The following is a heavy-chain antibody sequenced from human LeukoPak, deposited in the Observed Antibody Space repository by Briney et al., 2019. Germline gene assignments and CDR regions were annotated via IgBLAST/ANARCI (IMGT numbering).Heavy chain of an antibody. CDR2: IYPGDSDT. CDR3: ARHPPWSGYDSSDWFDP. J-gene: IGHJ5*02. D-gene: IGHD5-12*01. V-gene: IGHV5-51*01. CDR1: GYSFTSYW. Sequence: GESLKISCKGSGYSFTSYWIGWVRQMPGKGLEWMGIIYPGDSDTRYSPSFQGQVTISADKSISTAYLQWSSLKASDTAMYYCARHPPWSGYDSSDWFDPWGQGTLVTVSS.